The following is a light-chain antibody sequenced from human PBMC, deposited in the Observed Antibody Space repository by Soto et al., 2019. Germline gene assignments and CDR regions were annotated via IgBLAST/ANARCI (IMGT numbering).Light chain of an antibody. CDR3: AAWDDSLSGVI. V-gene: IGLV1-47*02. CDR1: SSSIGSNY. CDR2: SNN. J-gene: IGLJ2*01. Sequence: QSVLTQPPSASGTPGQRVTISCSGSSSSIGSNYVYWYQHLPGTAPKLLIYSNNQRPSGVPDRFSGSKSGTSASLAISGLRSEDEADYHCAAWDDSLSGVIFGGGTKLTVL.